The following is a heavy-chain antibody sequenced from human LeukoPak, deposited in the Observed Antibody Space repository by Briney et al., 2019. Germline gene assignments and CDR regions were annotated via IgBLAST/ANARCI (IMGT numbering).Heavy chain of an antibody. CDR3: ARDRAVAGIPDY. CDR1: GYTFTSYA. D-gene: IGHD6-19*01. Sequence: ASVKVSCKASGYTFTSYAMHWVRQAPGQRLEWMGWINAGNGNTKYSQKFQGRVTLTRDTSASTAYMELSSLRSEDTAAYYCARDRAVAGIPDYWGQGTLVTVSS. J-gene: IGHJ4*02. CDR2: INAGNGNT. V-gene: IGHV1-3*01.